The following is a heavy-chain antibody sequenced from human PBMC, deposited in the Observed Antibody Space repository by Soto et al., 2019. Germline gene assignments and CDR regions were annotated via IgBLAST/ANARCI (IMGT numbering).Heavy chain of an antibody. D-gene: IGHD3-10*01. V-gene: IGHV3-33*01. CDR1: GFTFSSYG. CDR3: ARAEYYYGSGSYYYYYYGMDV. J-gene: IGHJ6*02. Sequence: GGSLRLSCAASGFTFSSYGMHWVRQAPGKGLEWVAVIWYDGSNKYYADSVKGRFTISRDNSKNTLYLQMNSLRAEDTAVYYCARAEYYYGSGSYYYYYYGMDVWGQGTTVTVSS. CDR2: IWYDGSNK.